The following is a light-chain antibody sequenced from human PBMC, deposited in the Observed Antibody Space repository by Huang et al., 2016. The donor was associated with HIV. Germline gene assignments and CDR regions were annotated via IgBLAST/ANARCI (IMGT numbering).Light chain of an antibody. J-gene: IGKJ2*01. CDR2: DAS. V-gene: IGKV3-15*01. Sequence: DRVMTQSPVTLSVSPGERATLSCRASQSVSSNLAWYQQKPGQAPRRLIYDASTRATDVPARFSGSGSEIQFTLTINSLQSEDFAVYYCQQYNNWPRTFGQGTKLEIK. CDR1: QSVSSN. CDR3: QQYNNWPRT.